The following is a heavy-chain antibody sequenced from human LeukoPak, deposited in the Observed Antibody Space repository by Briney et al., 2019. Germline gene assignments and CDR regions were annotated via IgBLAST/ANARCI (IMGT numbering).Heavy chain of an antibody. Sequence: ASVKVSCKASGYTFSGHYIHWVRQAPGQGLEWMGWIYPNSGGTNYAQKFQGRVTITRVTSATTAYMELSRLRSHDTAVYYCARVVGFGDYPFDYWGQGTLVTVSS. D-gene: IGHD4-17*01. CDR3: ARVVGFGDYPFDY. J-gene: IGHJ4*02. CDR2: IYPNSGGT. CDR1: GYTFSGHY. V-gene: IGHV1-2*02.